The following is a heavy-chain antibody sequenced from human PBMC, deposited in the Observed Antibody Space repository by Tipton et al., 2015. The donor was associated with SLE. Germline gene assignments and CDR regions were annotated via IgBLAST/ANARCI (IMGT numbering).Heavy chain of an antibody. CDR2: ISYSGST. D-gene: IGHD3-10*01. J-gene: IGHJ6*02. Sequence: TLSLTCTVSGVSISSDDYYWTWIRQHPGKGLEWIGHISYSGSTQYNPSLKSRVTISVDKSKNQFSLKLTSVTAADTAVYYCARRIRGSNPYFYFYYGLDVWGHGTTVTVSS. CDR1: GVSISSDDYY. V-gene: IGHV4-31*03. CDR3: ARRIRGSNPYFYFYYGLDV.